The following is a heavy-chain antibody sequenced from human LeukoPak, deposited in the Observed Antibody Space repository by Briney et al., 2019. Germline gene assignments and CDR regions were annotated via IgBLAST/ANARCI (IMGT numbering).Heavy chain of an antibody. V-gene: IGHV3-30-3*02. CDR3: AKSLFGFGSGSYYSWSFDY. CDR2: ISYDGSNK. J-gene: IGHJ4*02. CDR1: GFTFSSYA. Sequence: GGSLRLSCAASGFTFSSYAMHWVRQAPGKGLEWVAVISYDGSNKYYADSVKGRFTISRDNSKNTLYLQMNSLRAEDTAVYYCAKSLFGFGSGSYYSWSFDYWGQGTLVTVSS. D-gene: IGHD3-10*01.